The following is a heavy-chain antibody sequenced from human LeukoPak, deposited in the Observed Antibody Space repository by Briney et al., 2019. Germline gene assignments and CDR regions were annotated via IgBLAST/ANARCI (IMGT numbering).Heavy chain of an antibody. CDR1: GFTFSTYV. V-gene: IGHV3-64*01. CDR3: ARVSTNDRRNAFDI. CDR2: ITGDGGYT. J-gene: IGHJ3*02. Sequence: PGGSLRLSCAASGFTFSTYVMQWVRQAPGKGLEYVSAITGDGGYTYYANSVKGRFTISRDNSKKTLYLQMGSLRADDMAVYYCARVSTNDRRNAFDIWGQGKVVTVSS. D-gene: IGHD2-8*01.